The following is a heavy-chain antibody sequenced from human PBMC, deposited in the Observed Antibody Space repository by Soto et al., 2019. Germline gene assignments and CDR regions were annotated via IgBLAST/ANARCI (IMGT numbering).Heavy chain of an antibody. CDR3: AKSEAGYYYYGMDV. Sequence: ESGGGVVQPGGSLRLSCAASGFTFSSYGMHWVRQAPGKGLEWVAVILYDGSNKYYADSVKGRFTISRDNSKNTLYLQMNSLRAEDTAVYYCAKSEAGYYYYGMDVWGQGTTVTVSS. CDR2: ILYDGSNK. D-gene: IGHD6-13*01. CDR1: GFTFSSYG. J-gene: IGHJ6*02. V-gene: IGHV3-30*18.